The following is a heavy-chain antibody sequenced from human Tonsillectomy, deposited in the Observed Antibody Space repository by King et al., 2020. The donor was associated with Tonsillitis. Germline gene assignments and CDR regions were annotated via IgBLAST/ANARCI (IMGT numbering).Heavy chain of an antibody. CDR3: TSVSDY. J-gene: IGHJ4*02. CDR1: EFTFSSFA. CDR2: IPYDGSYK. Sequence: VQLVESGGDVVQPGRSLKLSCAASEFTFSSFAMHWVRQAPGKGLEWVAVIPYDGSYKYYADSVKGRFTISRDNSKNTLYLQMNSLRAEDTAVYYCTSVSDYWGQGTLVTVSS. V-gene: IGHV3-30*04.